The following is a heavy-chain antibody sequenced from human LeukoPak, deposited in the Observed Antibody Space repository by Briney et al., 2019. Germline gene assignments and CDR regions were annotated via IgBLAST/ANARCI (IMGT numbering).Heavy chain of an antibody. D-gene: IGHD3-16*02. CDR3: ARGLGNYDYVWGSYRPNWFDP. J-gene: IGHJ5*02. V-gene: IGHV1-18*01. CDR2: ISAYNGNT. Sequence: ASVKVSCKTFGYTFTSYGISWVRQAPGQGLEWMGWISAYNGNTNYAQRLQCRVTMTTDTSTSTAYMDLRSLRSDDTAVYYCARGLGNYDYVWGSYRPNWFDPWGQGTLVTVSS. CDR1: GYTFTSYG.